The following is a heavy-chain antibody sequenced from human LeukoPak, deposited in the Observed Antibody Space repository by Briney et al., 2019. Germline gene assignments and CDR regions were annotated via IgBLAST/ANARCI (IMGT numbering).Heavy chain of an antibody. V-gene: IGHV3-9*03. CDR3: AKDSALRGYSYGYHYFDY. J-gene: IGHJ4*02. D-gene: IGHD5-18*01. Sequence: GGSLRLSCAASGFTFDDYAMHWVRQAPGKGLEWVSGISWNSGSIGYADSVKGRFTISRDNAKNSLYLQMNSLRAEDMALYYCAKDSALRGYSYGYHYFDYWGQGTLVTVSS. CDR1: GFTFDDYA. CDR2: ISWNSGSI.